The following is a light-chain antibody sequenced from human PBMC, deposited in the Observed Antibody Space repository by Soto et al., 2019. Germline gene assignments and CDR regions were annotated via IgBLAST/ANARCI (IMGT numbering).Light chain of an antibody. Sequence: DIQMTQSPSSLSASVGDRVTITCRASQSISSYLNWYQQKPGKAPKLLIYAASSLQSGVPSLFSGSGAGTDFTLTISRLQLEDCATYYCQQSYSTPPTFGQGTKVEIK. J-gene: IGKJ1*01. CDR3: QQSYSTPPT. CDR2: AAS. V-gene: IGKV1-39*01. CDR1: QSISSY.